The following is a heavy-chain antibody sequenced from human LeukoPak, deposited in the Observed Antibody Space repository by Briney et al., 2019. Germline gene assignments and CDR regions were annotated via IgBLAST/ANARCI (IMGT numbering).Heavy chain of an antibody. J-gene: IGHJ5*02. Sequence: GGSLRLSCAASGFTFSDFWMSWVRQAPGKGLEWVASVTQDGSENHYVDSAKGRFTISRDNAKNSLYLQMSSLRAEDTAVYWCRRGHWVDHAWGQGTLVTGSS. CDR2: VTQDGSEN. CDR3: RRGHWVDHA. CDR1: GFTFSDFW. V-gene: IGHV3-7*01. D-gene: IGHD7-27*01.